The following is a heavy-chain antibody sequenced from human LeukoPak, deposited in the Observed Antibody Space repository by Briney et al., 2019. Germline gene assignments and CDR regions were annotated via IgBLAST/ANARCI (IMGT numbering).Heavy chain of an antibody. J-gene: IGHJ3*02. CDR3: AADATIPDAFDI. V-gene: IGHV1-58*02. Sequence: VASVKVSCKASGFTFSSSAMQWVRQARGQRLEWIGWIVVGSGNTNYAQKFQERVTITRDISTNTAYMELSSLRSEDTAVYYCAADATIPDAFDIWGQGTMVTVSS. D-gene: IGHD1-26*01. CDR2: IVVGSGNT. CDR1: GFTFSSSA.